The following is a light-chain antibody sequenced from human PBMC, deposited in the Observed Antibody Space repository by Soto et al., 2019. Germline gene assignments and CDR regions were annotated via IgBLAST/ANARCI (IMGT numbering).Light chain of an antibody. CDR1: QSISASH. V-gene: IGKV3-20*01. J-gene: IGKJ4*01. CDR3: QQYSSSPALT. Sequence: EIVLTQSPGTLSLSPGERATLSCRASQSISASHLAWYQQRPGQAPRLLVYGASTRATDIPDRFTGSGSGTDFILTISRLEPEDFAVYYCQQYSSSPALTFGGATKVEIK. CDR2: GAS.